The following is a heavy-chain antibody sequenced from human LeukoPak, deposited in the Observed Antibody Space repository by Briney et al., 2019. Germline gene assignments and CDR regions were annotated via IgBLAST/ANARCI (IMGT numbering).Heavy chain of an antibody. CDR1: GDSVSSNSAA. J-gene: IGHJ6*02. V-gene: IGHV6-1*01. D-gene: IGHD6-13*01. Sequence: SQALSLTCAISGDSVSSNSAAWNWIRQSPSRGLEWLGRTFYRSKWYNDYPLSVKSRITINPDSSKNQFSLKLSSVTAADTAVYYCARSRQTSYYYGMDVWGQGTTVTVSS. CDR3: ARSRQTSYYYGMDV. CDR2: TFYRSKWYN.